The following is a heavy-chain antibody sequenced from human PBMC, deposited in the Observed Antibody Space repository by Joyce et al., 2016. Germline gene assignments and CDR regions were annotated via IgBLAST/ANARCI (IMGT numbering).Heavy chain of an antibody. Sequence: QVQLQESGPGLVKPSETLSPTCTVSGGSISGFSRGWIRHPAGKGLEWIGRFYSSGGTNHNPSLKSRVTMSLDTSKNQFSLKLTSVTAADTAVYYCARDRGTYDFWSGSYFDCWGQGTLVTVSS. CDR3: ARDRGTYDFWSGSYFDC. CDR2: FYSSGGT. J-gene: IGHJ4*02. V-gene: IGHV4-4*07. CDR1: GGSISGFS. D-gene: IGHD3-3*01.